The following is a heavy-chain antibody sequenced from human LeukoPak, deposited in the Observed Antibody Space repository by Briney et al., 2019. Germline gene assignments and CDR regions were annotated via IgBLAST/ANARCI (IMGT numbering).Heavy chain of an antibody. J-gene: IGHJ6*02. CDR2: ISYDGSDK. CDR1: GFTFSSYG. CDR3: ARWPDYYDTSKYYYGMDV. D-gene: IGHD3-22*01. Sequence: GRSLRLSCAASGFTFSSYGMHWVRQAPGKGLEWVAVISYDGSDKYYADSVKGRFTISRDNSKNTVYLQMNSLRAEDTAVYYCARWPDYYDTSKYYYGMDVWGQGTTVTVSS. V-gene: IGHV3-30*03.